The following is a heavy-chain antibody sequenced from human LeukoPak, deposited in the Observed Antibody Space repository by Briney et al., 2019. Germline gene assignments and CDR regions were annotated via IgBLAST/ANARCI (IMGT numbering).Heavy chain of an antibody. D-gene: IGHD6-6*01. CDR1: GFTVSSNY. CDR2: IYSGGST. V-gene: IGHV3-66*02. CDR3: ARSIAARRGWFDP. J-gene: IGHJ5*02. Sequence: GGSLRLSCAASGFTVSSNYMSWVRQAPGKGLEWVSVIYSGGSTYYADSVKGRFTISRDNSKNTLYLQMNSLRAEDTAVYYCARSIAARRGWFDPWGQGTLVTVSS.